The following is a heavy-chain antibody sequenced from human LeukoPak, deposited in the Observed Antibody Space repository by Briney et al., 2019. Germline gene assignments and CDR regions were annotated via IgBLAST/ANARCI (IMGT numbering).Heavy chain of an antibody. V-gene: IGHV3-23*01. CDR3: AKDQEVYYNDSSGYYS. J-gene: IGHJ4*02. D-gene: IGHD3-22*01. Sequence: GGSLRLSCAASEFTFSSYGMHWARQAPGKGLEWVSAISGSGGSTYYADSVKGRFTISRDNSKNTLYLQMNSLRAEDTAVYYCAKDQEVYYNDSSGYYSWGQGTLVTVSS. CDR2: ISGSGGST. CDR1: EFTFSSYG.